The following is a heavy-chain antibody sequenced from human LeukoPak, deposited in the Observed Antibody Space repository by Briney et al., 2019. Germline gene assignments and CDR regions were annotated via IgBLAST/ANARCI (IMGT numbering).Heavy chain of an antibody. J-gene: IGHJ4*02. Sequence: PSETLSLACTVSGGCIRTYYWSWIRQPAGKGLEWIGRIYTTGSTNYNPSLESRVTMSVDTSKNQFSLKLSSVTAADTAVYYCARAGWSRDDYYFDYWGQGTLVTVSS. V-gene: IGHV4-4*07. CDR1: GGCIRTYY. CDR2: IYTTGST. D-gene: IGHD2-15*01. CDR3: ARAGWSRDDYYFDY.